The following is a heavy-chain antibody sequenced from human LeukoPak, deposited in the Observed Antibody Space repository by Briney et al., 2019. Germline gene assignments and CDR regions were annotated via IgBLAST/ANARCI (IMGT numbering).Heavy chain of an antibody. Sequence: SETLSLTCTVSGYSISSGYYWGWVRQPPGKGLEWIGTVYHSGSTYYNPSLRSRVTISVDTSKNQFSLKLSSVTAADTAVYHCARAPTADEFYYDSSGYYYAPIPFDYWGQGTLVTVSS. J-gene: IGHJ4*02. CDR3: ARAPTADEFYYDSSGYYYAPIPFDY. D-gene: IGHD3-22*01. V-gene: IGHV4-38-2*02. CDR1: GYSISSGYY. CDR2: VYHSGST.